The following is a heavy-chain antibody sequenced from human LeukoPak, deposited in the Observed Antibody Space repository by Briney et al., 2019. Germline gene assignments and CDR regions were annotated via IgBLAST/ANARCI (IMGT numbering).Heavy chain of an antibody. CDR2: IYPGDSDT. V-gene: IGHV5-51*01. CDR1: GYSFTSYW. Sequence: GESLKISCKGSGYSFTSYWIGWVRQMPGKGLEWMGIIYPGDSDTRYSPSFQGQVTISADKSSSTAYLQWSSLKASDTAMYYCARQMDFDSWSGSYNYWGQGTLVTVSS. D-gene: IGHD3-3*01. CDR3: ARQMDFDSWSGSYNY. J-gene: IGHJ4*02.